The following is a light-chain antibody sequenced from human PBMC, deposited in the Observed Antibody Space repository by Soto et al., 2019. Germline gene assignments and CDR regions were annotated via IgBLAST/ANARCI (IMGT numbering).Light chain of an antibody. J-gene: IGLJ1*01. Sequence: QSALTKPRSVSGSPGQSVTISCTGTSIDVGGYNFVSWYQQHPGIAPKLMIYDVSRRPSGVPDRFSGSKSGNTASLTISGLQAEDEADYYCCSYAGTYSYVFGIGTKVTVL. CDR3: CSYAGTYSYV. CDR1: SIDVGGYNF. CDR2: DVS. V-gene: IGLV2-11*01.